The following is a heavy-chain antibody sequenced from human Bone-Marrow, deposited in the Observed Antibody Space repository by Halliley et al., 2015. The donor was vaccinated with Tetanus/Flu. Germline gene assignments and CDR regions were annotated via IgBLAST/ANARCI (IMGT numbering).Heavy chain of an antibody. V-gene: IGHV3-13*05. CDR3: ARRQSSRWYGNSFYGMDV. Sequence: GTAGDPYYPGSVRGRFTISRENAKNSLYLQMNSLRAGDTAVYYCARRQSSRWYGNSFYGMDVWGQGTTVTVSS. J-gene: IGHJ6*02. D-gene: IGHD6-13*01. CDR2: GTAGDP.